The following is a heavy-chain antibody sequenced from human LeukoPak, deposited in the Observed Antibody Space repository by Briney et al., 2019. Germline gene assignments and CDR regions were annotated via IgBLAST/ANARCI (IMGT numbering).Heavy chain of an antibody. CDR1: GFTFSSYG. J-gene: IGHJ4*02. CDR2: IWYDGSNK. Sequence: PGGSLRLSCAASGFTFSSYGMHWVRQAPGKGLEWVAVIWYDGSNKYYADSVKGRLTISRDNSKNTLYLQMYSLRAEDTAVYYCARAPQVPEAYCGGDCYSGLDYWGQGSLVTVSS. CDR3: ARAPQVPEAYCGGDCYSGLDY. D-gene: IGHD2-21*02. V-gene: IGHV3-33*01.